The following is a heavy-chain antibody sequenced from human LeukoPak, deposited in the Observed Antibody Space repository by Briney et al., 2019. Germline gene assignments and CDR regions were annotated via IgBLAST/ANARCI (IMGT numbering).Heavy chain of an antibody. CDR3: ARGGGLDG. CDR2: INHNGNVN. Sequence: PGGSLRLSCAASGFTFSSYWMNWARQAPGKGLEWVASINHNGNVNYYVDSVKGRFTISRDNAKNSLYLQMSNLRAEDTAVYFGARGGGLDGWGQGATVTVSS. D-gene: IGHD3-16*01. CDR1: GFTFSSYW. J-gene: IGHJ6*02. V-gene: IGHV3-7*03.